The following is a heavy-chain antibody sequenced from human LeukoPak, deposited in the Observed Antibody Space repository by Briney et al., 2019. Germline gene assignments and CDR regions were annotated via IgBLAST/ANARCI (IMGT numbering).Heavy chain of an antibody. V-gene: IGHV3-23*01. CDR2: ISGGGGST. D-gene: IGHD6-13*01. J-gene: IGHJ4*02. CDR3: ARLYSSSWSSPVDY. Sequence: SGGSLRLSCAASGFTYTSYAMSWVRQAPGKGLEWVSTISGGGGSTYYTDSVKGRFTISRDNSKNTLYLQMNSLRAEDMAVYYCARLYSSSWSSPVDYWGQGTQVTVSS. CDR1: GFTYTSYA.